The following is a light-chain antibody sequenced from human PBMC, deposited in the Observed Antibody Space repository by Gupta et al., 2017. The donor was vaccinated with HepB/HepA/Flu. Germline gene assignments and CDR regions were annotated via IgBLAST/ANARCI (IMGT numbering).Light chain of an antibody. CDR1: QSVSSRY. Sequence: EIVLTQSPGTLSLSPGERATLSCRASQSVSSRYLAWYQQKPGQAPRLLIYGASSRATGIPDRFSGSGSGTDVTLTISGREPEDFAVYYCQQYGTSPHITFGPGTKVDIK. CDR2: GAS. V-gene: IGKV3-20*01. CDR3: QQYGTSPHIT. J-gene: IGKJ3*01.